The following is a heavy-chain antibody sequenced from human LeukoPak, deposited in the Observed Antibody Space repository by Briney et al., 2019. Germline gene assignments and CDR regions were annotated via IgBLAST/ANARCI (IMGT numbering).Heavy chain of an antibody. CDR3: ARERGTPLDAFDI. D-gene: IGHD2-15*01. CDR1: GGTFSSYA. Sequence: SVKVSCKASGGTFSSYAISWVRQAPGQGLEWMGGIIPIFGTANYAQKFQGRVTITTDESTSTAYMELSSLGSEDTAVYYCARERGTPLDAFDIWGQGTMVTVSS. CDR2: IIPIFGTA. J-gene: IGHJ3*02. V-gene: IGHV1-69*05.